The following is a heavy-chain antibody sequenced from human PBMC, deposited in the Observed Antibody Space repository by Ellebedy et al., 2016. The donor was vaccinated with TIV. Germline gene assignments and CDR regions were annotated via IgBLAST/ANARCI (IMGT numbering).Heavy chain of an antibody. J-gene: IGHJ3*02. Sequence: SETLSLTCTVSGGSISFYYWSWIRQPPGKGLEYIGYVHYTGSTNYNPSLKSRVTISVDSFKNQFSLKLSSVTAADTAVYYCARDSKKGWAFDIWGQGTMVTVSS. V-gene: IGHV4-59*01. CDR3: ARDSKKGWAFDI. CDR1: GGSISFYY. D-gene: IGHD6-19*01. CDR2: VHYTGST.